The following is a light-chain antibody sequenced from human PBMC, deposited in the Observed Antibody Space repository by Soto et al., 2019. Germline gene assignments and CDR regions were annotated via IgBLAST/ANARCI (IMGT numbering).Light chain of an antibody. CDR3: QQYNSWSGVT. CDR2: DAS. Sequence: DIQMTQSPSTLSASVGDRVTITCRASQSISSWLAWYRQKPGKAPKLLIYDASSLESGVPSRFSGSGSGTEFTLTISSLQPDDFATYYCQQYNSWSGVTFGGGTKVDIK. V-gene: IGKV1-5*01. CDR1: QSISSW. J-gene: IGKJ4*01.